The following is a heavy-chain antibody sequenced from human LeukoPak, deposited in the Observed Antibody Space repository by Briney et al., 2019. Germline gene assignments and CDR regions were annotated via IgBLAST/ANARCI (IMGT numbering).Heavy chain of an antibody. CDR3: ARDSSYCSSTSCFVVGYYYYYGMDV. CDR2: ISPNSGGT. Sequence: ASVKVSCKASGYTFTGYYMHWVRQAPGQGLEWMGWISPNSGGTNYAQKFQGRVTMTRDTSISTAYMELSRLRSDDTAVYYCARDSSYCSSTSCFVVGYYYYYGMDVWGQGTTVTVSS. J-gene: IGHJ6*02. D-gene: IGHD2-2*01. CDR1: GYTFTGYY. V-gene: IGHV1-2*02.